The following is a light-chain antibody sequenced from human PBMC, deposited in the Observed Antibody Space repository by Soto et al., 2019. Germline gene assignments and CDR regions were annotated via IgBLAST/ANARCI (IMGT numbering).Light chain of an antibody. CDR3: SSYTSSSIYV. Sequence: QSALTQPASVSGSPGQSITISCTGTSSDVCXDNFVSWYQHHPGKAPKLIIYEVSNRPSGVSNRFSGSKSGNTAYLTISGLQAEDEADYYCSSYTSSSIYVFGTGTKVTVL. CDR2: EVS. J-gene: IGLJ1*01. CDR1: SSDVCXDNF. V-gene: IGLV2-14*01.